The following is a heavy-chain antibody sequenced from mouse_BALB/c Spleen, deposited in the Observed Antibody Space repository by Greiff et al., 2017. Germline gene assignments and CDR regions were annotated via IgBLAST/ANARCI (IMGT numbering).Heavy chain of an antibody. CDR1: GYTFTSYW. V-gene: IGHV1-7*01. D-gene: IGHD2-14*01. J-gene: IGHJ3*01. CDR2: INPSTGYT. CDR3: ARDRYSWFAY. Sequence: LVESGAELAKPGASVKMSCKASGYTFTSYWMHWVKQRPGQGLEWIGYINPSTGYTEYNQKFKDKATLTADKSSSTAYMQLSSLTSEDSAVYYCARDRYSWFAYWGQGTLVTVSA.